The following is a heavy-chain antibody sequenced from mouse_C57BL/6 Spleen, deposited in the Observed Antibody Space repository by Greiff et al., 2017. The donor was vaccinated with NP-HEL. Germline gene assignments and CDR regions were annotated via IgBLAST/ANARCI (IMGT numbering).Heavy chain of an antibody. CDR3: TRSPYYYGSSLYYFDY. J-gene: IGHJ2*01. V-gene: IGHV5-9-1*02. Sequence: EVKLMESGEGLVKPGGSLKLSCAASGFTFSSYAMSWVRQTPEKRLEWVAYISSGGDYIYYAATVKGRFTISRDNARNTLYLQMSSLKSEDTAMYYCTRSPYYYGSSLYYFDYWGQGTTLTVSS. CDR2: ISSGGDYI. CDR1: GFTFSSYA. D-gene: IGHD1-1*01.